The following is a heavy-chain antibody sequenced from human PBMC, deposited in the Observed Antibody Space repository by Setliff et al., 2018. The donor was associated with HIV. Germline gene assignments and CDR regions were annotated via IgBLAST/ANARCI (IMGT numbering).Heavy chain of an antibody. D-gene: IGHD5-18*01. Sequence: TLSLTCTVSGGSLSSHYWSWIRQPPGKGLEWIGYIYYTGSTNYNPSLKSRVTMSVDTSKNQFSLKLTSVTAADTAVYYCARAEGSYGPFYYYYYYMDVWGKGTTVTVSS. J-gene: IGHJ6*03. CDR1: GGSLSSHY. CDR2: IYYTGST. CDR3: ARAEGSYGPFYYYYYYMDV. V-gene: IGHV4-59*11.